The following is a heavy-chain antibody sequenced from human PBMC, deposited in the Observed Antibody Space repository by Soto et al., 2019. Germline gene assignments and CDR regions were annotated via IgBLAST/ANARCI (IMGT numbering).Heavy chain of an antibody. J-gene: IGHJ5*02. V-gene: IGHV1-69*13. CDR1: GGTFSSYA. D-gene: IGHD1-7*01. CDR2: IIPIFGTA. Sequence: SVKVSCKASGGTFSSYAISWVRQAPGQGLEWMGGIIPIFGTANYAQKFQGRVTITADESTSTAYMELSSLRSEDTAVYYCARRDITGTLGLGWFDPRGQGTLVTVSS. CDR3: ARRDITGTLGLGWFDP.